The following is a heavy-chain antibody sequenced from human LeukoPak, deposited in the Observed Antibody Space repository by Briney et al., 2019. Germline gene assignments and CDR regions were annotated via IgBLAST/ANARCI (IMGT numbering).Heavy chain of an antibody. J-gene: IGHJ4*02. CDR1: GGSISSSSYY. D-gene: IGHD2-2*01. Sequence: SETLSLTCTVSGGSISSSSYYWGWIRQPPGKGLEWIGSIYYSGSTYYNPSLKSRVTISVDTSKNQFSLKLSSVTAADTAVYYCARVGLLGYCSSTSCSSYFDYWGQGTLVTVSS. V-gene: IGHV4-39*01. CDR3: ARVGLLGYCSSTSCSSYFDY. CDR2: IYYSGST.